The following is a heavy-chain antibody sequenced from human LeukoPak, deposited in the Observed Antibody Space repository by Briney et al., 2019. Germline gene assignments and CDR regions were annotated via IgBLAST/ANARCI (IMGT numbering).Heavy chain of an antibody. CDR1: GSSISSGSYY. J-gene: IGHJ3*02. D-gene: IGHD3-10*01. CDR3: ARDPLWFGELSGAFDI. V-gene: IGHV4-61*02. Sequence: SETLSLTCTVSGSSISSGSYYWSWIRQPAGKGLEWIGRIYTSGSTNYNPSLKSRVTISVDTSKNQFSLKLSSVTAADTAVYYCARDPLWFGELSGAFDIWGQGTMVTVSS. CDR2: IYTSGST.